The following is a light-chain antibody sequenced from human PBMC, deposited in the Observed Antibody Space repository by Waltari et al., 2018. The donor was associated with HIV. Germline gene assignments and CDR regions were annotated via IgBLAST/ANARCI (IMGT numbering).Light chain of an antibody. CDR1: QSVSSNY. J-gene: IGKJ4*01. CDR2: DAS. Sequence: EIVLTQSPGALSLSPGERATLSCRASQSVSSNYLAWYQQNPGQAPRLLIYDASSRATGIPDRFSGSGSGTDFTLTISRLEPEDFAVYYCQQYGRSPTFGGGTKVEI. CDR3: QQYGRSPT. V-gene: IGKV3-20*01.